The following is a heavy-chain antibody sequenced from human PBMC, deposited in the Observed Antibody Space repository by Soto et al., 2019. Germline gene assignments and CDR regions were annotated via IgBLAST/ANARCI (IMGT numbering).Heavy chain of an antibody. Sequence: QVQLVQSGAEVKKPGASVKVSCKASGYTFTSYDINWVRQATGQGLEWMGWMNPNSGNTGYAQKFQGRVTMTGNTSISTAYMELSSLRSEDTAVYYCARLLRYFDWLLFGDWGQGTLVTVSS. D-gene: IGHD3-9*01. CDR3: ARLLRYFDWLLFGD. CDR2: MNPNSGNT. V-gene: IGHV1-8*01. J-gene: IGHJ4*02. CDR1: GYTFTSYD.